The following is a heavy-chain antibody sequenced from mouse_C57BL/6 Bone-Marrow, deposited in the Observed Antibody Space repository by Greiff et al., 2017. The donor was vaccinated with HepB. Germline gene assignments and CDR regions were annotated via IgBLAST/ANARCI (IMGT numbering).Heavy chain of an antibody. Sequence: ESGPGLVKPSQSLSLTCSVTGYSITSGYYWNWIRQFPGNKLEWMGYISYDGSNNYNPSLKNRISITRDTSKNQFFLKLNSVTTEDTATYYCAREGTTYYYAMDYWGQGTSVTVSS. V-gene: IGHV3-6*01. CDR3: AREGTTYYYAMDY. J-gene: IGHJ4*01. CDR1: GYSITSGYY. D-gene: IGHD5-5*01. CDR2: ISYDGSN.